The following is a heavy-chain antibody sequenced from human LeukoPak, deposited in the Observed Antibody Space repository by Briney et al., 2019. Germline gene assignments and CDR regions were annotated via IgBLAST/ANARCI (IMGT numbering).Heavy chain of an antibody. J-gene: IGHJ5*02. V-gene: IGHV3-48*01. CDR1: GFTFSTYR. D-gene: IGHD6-25*01. CDR3: SRDRKPWQRLPTTGFDP. CDR2: ISFIGRGDFVT. Sequence: GGSLRLSCVAYGFTFSTYRFNWVRQAPGKGLEWISYISFIGRGDFVTYYADSVKGRFTISRDDASNSMFLHMDSLKPEDAAVYYCSRDRKPWQRLPTTGFDPWGPGTLVAVSS.